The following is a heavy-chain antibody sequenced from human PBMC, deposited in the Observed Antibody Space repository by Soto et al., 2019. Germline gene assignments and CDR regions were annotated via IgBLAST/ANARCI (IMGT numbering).Heavy chain of an antibody. J-gene: IGHJ4*02. V-gene: IGHV1-69*06. CDR1: GGIFSSNT. CDR3: ARGGRGYSSAPRYYFDY. D-gene: IGHD5-18*01. CDR2: IIPLFGTA. Sequence: QVYLVQSGAEVKKPGSSVKISCKASGGIFSSNTINWVRQAAGQGLEWMGGIIPLFGTANYAEKFQGRVTITADKSTKTEYMELTSLRSEDTAVYFCARGGRGYSSAPRYYFDYWGQGTLVTVSS.